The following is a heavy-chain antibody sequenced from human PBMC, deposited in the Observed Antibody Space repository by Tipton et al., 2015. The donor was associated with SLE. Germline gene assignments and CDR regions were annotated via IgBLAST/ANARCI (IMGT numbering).Heavy chain of an antibody. Sequence: TLSLTCTVSGGSISSYYWSWIRQPPGKGLEWIEYIYYSGSTNYNPSLKSRVTISVDTSKNQFSRKLSSVTAADTAVYYCARVPVARHYFDYWGQGTLVTVSS. CDR1: GGSISSYY. CDR2: IYYSGST. CDR3: ARVPVARHYFDY. D-gene: IGHD2-15*01. J-gene: IGHJ4*02. V-gene: IGHV4-59*07.